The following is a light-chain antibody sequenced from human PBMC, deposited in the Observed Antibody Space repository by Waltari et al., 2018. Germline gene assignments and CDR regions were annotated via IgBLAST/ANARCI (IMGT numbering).Light chain of an antibody. V-gene: IGKV3-20*01. Sequence: DIVLTPSPGTLHLSPGERDTLPCRASPSVSSTSLPWYQQKPGQAPRLLMYGASTRTTGIPDRFAGSGSGTDFTLTISRLEPEDFAVYYCQQYGSSPFTFGQGTKLEI. J-gene: IGKJ2*01. CDR2: GAS. CDR3: QQYGSSPFT. CDR1: PSVSSTS.